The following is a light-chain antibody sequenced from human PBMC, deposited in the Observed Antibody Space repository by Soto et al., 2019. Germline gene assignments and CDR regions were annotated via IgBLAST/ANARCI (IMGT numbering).Light chain of an antibody. CDR3: QQYNSWPWT. V-gene: IGKV3-15*01. CDR2: RAS. Sequence: EIVMTQSPATLSVSPGEGASLSCRASQSVSSKFAWLQQKPGQPPRLLIYRASTRATGIPARFSGSGSGTAFTLTINSLQSEDFALYYCQQYNSWPWTFGQGTRVEFK. J-gene: IGKJ1*01. CDR1: QSVSSK.